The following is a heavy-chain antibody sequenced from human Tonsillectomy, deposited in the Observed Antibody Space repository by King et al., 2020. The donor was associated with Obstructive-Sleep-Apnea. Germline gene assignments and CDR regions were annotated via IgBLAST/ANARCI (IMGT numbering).Heavy chain of an antibody. CDR2: IYSGGST. J-gene: IGHJ3*02. V-gene: IGHV3-53*04. CDR3: ARDAKYRSDMKGGLDI. D-gene: IGHD6-19*01. Sequence: VQLVESGGGLVQPGGSLRLSCAASGFTVSSNYMSWVRQAPGKGLEWVSVIYSGGSTYYADSVKGRFTISRHNSKNTLYLQMNSLRAEDTAVYYCARDAKYRSDMKGGLDIWGQGTMVTVSS. CDR1: GFTVSSNY.